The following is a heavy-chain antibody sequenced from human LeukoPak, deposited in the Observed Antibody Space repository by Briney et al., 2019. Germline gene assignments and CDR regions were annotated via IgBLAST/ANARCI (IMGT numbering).Heavy chain of an antibody. V-gene: IGHV3-74*01. CDR2: INGGGSST. CDR1: GFTFSSYW. Sequence: PGGTLRLSCAASGFTFSSYWMHWVRQAPGKGLVWVSCINGGGSSTNYADSVKGRFTISRDNAKNTLYLQMNSLRGEDAAVYYCARGPSSNWGDFDYWGQGTLVIASS. J-gene: IGHJ4*02. CDR3: ARGPSSNWGDFDY. D-gene: IGHD7-27*01.